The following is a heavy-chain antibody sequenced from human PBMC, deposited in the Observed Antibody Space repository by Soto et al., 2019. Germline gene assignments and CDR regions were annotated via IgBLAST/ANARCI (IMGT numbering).Heavy chain of an antibody. Sequence: QVQLQESGPGLVKPSGTLSLTCAVSGDSINSSNRCSWVRQPPGKGLEWIGEIYHSGTINYNPSLKSRISISLDKSKNQFSLKLNSVTAADTAVYFCASSKRPTVLVDYWGQGALVTVSS. CDR3: ASSKRPTVLVDY. V-gene: IGHV4-4*02. CDR1: GDSINSSNR. D-gene: IGHD2-8*02. CDR2: IYHSGTI. J-gene: IGHJ4*02.